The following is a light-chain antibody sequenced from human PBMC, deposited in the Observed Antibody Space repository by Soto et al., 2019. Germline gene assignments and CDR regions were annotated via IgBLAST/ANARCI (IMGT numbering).Light chain of an antibody. CDR1: QSINRH. J-gene: IGKJ4*01. Sequence: EIVLTQSPATRSLYPGERATLSCRASQSINRHLAWYRQKPGQAPRLLIYDASNRATGIPARFSGSGSGTDFALTISSLEPEDFGVYYCQQRSNWPPVTFGGGTKVDIK. V-gene: IGKV3-11*01. CDR3: QQRSNWPPVT. CDR2: DAS.